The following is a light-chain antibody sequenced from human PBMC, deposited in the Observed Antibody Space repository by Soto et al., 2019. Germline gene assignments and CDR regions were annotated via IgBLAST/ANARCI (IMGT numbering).Light chain of an antibody. CDR1: SSDVGSYNL. Sequence: QSVLTQPASVSGSPGQSITISCTGTSSDVGSYNLVSWYQQHPGKAPRLIIYEVDNRPLGVSNRFSGSQSGNTASLTISGLQAEDEAEYYCCAYTARTTLSWVFGGGTKVTVL. V-gene: IGLV2-14*02. J-gene: IGLJ3*02. CDR3: CAYTARTTLSWV. CDR2: EVD.